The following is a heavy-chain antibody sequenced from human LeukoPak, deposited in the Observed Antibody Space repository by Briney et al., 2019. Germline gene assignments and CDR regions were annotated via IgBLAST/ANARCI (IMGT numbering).Heavy chain of an antibody. CDR3: AREGGPYRPLDY. CDR1: LDSTTSNF. J-gene: IGHJ4*02. CDR2: VNLQGST. V-gene: IGHV4-4*02. Sequence: SETLSLTCTDSLDSTTSNFWTWVRQPPGKGLEWIGEVNLQGSTNYNPSLMGRVAISVDMSENHISLQLTSLAAADTAVYYCAREGGPYRPLDYSGQGTLVTVSS.